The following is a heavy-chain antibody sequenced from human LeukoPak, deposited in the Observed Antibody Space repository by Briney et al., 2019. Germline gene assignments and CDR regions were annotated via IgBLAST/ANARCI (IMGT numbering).Heavy chain of an antibody. Sequence: GGSLRLSCAASGFTFSSYIMHWVRQAPGKGLEWVAVILNDGSDKYYADSVEGRCTISRDNSKNTLYLQMHSLRAEDTAVYYCAKEVPAAGDYWGQGTLVTVSS. CDR2: ILNDGSDK. D-gene: IGHD2-2*01. V-gene: IGHV3-30*18. J-gene: IGHJ4*02. CDR1: GFTFSSYI. CDR3: AKEVPAAGDY.